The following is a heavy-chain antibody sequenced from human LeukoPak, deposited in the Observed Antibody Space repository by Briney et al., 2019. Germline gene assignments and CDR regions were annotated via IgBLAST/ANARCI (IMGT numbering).Heavy chain of an antibody. D-gene: IGHD2-15*01. CDR3: AKGRGIVVVAATGFDY. J-gene: IGHJ4*02. CDR1: GFTFSSYA. CDR2: ISGSGGST. Sequence: GGSLRLSCAASGFTFSSYAMSWVRQAPGKGLEWVSAISGSGGSTYYADSVKRRFTISRDNSKNTLYLQMNSLRAEDTAVYYCAKGRGIVVVAATGFDYWGQGTLVTVSS. V-gene: IGHV3-23*01.